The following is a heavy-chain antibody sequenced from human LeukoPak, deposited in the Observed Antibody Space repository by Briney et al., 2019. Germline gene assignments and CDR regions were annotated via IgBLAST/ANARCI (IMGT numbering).Heavy chain of an antibody. D-gene: IGHD1-26*01. V-gene: IGHV1-46*01. CDR2: INPSGGST. CDR3: ARVSQGGSYGW. CDR1: GYTLTSYD. J-gene: IGHJ4*02. Sequence: SVNVSCKASGYTLTSYDMHWVRQAPGEGLEWMGKINPSGGSTTYAQKFKGRVTMTRDTSTSTVYMELSSLRSEDTAVYYCARVSQGGSYGWWGQGTLVSVSS.